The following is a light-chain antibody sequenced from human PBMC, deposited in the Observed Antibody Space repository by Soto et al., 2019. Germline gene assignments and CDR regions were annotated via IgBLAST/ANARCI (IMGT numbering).Light chain of an antibody. CDR1: NSNIGTNY. Sequence: QPVLTQPPSASGTPGQRVSISCSGSNSNIGTNYVYWYQQLPGTTPKLLIYNNNQRPSGVADRFSGSKSGTSASLAISGLRSEDEAYYYCAAWDDRRSVAFGGGTKLTVL. V-gene: IGLV1-47*02. CDR2: NNN. J-gene: IGLJ2*01. CDR3: AAWDDRRSVA.